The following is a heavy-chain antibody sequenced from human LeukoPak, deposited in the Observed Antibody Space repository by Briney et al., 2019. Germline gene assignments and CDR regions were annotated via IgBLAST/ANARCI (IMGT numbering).Heavy chain of an antibody. D-gene: IGHD6-13*01. V-gene: IGHV5-51*01. CDR2: VYPGDSDI. J-gene: IGHJ6*02. CDR1: GYSFTSYW. CDR3: AGRNGYYGMDV. Sequence: GESLKISCKGSGYSFTSYWIAWVRQMPGKGLEWMGIVYPGDSDIRYNSSFQGQVTISADKSNNTAYLQWSSLKASDTAIYYCAGRNGYYGMDVWGQGTTVTVSS.